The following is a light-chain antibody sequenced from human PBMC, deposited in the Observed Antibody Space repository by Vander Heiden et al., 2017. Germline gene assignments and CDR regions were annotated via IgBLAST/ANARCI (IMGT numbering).Light chain of an antibody. CDR1: RLRSYY. Sequence: SSELTQDPAVSVALGQTVRMTCQGDRLRSYYASWYQQKPGQAPVLVIYGKNNRLSGIPHRFSGSSSGNTASLTITGAQAEDEADYYCNSRDSSGNPWVFGGGTKLTVL. CDR3: NSRDSSGNPWV. V-gene: IGLV3-19*01. CDR2: GKN. J-gene: IGLJ3*02.